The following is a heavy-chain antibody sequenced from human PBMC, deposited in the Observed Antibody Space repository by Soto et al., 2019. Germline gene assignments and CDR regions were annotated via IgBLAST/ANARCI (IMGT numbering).Heavy chain of an antibody. V-gene: IGHV3-15*07. Sequence: EVQLVESGGGLVKPGGSLRLSCAASGFSFSDAWMNWVRQAPGKGLEWVGHIRSMTHGGTTNYAAPVNGRFTVSRDDSKDTLYLQMNSLRTDDTAAYYCFSERSSCFWGQGTLVTVSS. CDR2: IRSMTHGGTT. CDR1: GFSFSDAW. CDR3: FSERSSCF. D-gene: IGHD6-19*01. J-gene: IGHJ4*02.